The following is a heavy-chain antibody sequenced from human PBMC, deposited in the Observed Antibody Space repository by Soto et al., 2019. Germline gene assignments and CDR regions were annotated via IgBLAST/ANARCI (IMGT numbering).Heavy chain of an antibody. CDR2: ISYDGSNK. CDR1: GFTFSSYA. D-gene: IGHD3-22*01. J-gene: IGHJ6*02. Sequence: QVQLVESGGGVVQPGRSLRLSCAASGFTFSSYAMHWVRQAPGKGLEWVAVISYDGSNKYYADSVKGRFTISRDNSKHTLYLKMNSLRAEDTAVYYCARDDSPYYYYGMDVWGQGTTVTVSS. CDR3: ARDDSPYYYYGMDV. V-gene: IGHV3-30-3*01.